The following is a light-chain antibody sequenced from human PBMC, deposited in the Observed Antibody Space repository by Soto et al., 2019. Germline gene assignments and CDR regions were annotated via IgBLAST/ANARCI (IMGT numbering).Light chain of an antibody. V-gene: IGKV3-15*01. CDR2: GAS. J-gene: IGKJ4*01. CDR3: QQYDNWPLT. Sequence: DIVMTQSPATLPVSPGERATLSCRASQSVSSNLAWYQQKPGQAPRFLIYGASTRATGIPARFSGSGSGTEFTLTISSLPSEDFAVYYCQQYDNWPLTFGGGTKVDIK. CDR1: QSVSSN.